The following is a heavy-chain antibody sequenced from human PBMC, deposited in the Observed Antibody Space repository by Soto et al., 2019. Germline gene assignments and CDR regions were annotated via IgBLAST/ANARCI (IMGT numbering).Heavy chain of an antibody. CDR3: ARGLGGRMDD. J-gene: IGHJ6*02. V-gene: IGHV1-69*08. CDR2: IIPILGET. Sequence: QVQLVQSGAEVKKPGSSVRVSCKASGTIFSSYTISWVRQAPGQGLEWMGRIIPILGETNSAQTFQGRVTLTADKSTNTAYMQLNSLRLYDTAGYYCARGLGGRMDDWGQGTTVTVSS. D-gene: IGHD3-16*01. CDR1: GTIFSSYT.